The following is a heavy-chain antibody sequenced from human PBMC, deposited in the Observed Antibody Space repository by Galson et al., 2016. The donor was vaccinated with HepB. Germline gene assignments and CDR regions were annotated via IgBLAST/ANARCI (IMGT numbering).Heavy chain of an antibody. CDR2: ISWNTGNN. D-gene: IGHD5/OR15-5a*01. V-gene: IGHV3-9*01. J-gene: IGHJ4*02. CDR3: AKDLGKSVGTIAY. CDR1: GFTFGNYA. Sequence: SLRLSCAGSGFTFGNYAMHWVRQPPGKGLEWVSGISWNTGNNVYADSVRGRFTISRDNAKNSLYLQMNSLRAEDTALYYCAKDLGKSVGTIAYWGQGALVTVSS.